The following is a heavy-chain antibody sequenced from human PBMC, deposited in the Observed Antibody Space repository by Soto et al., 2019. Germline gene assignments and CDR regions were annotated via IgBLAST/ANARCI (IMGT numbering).Heavy chain of an antibody. CDR3: ARRYGDNYDY. Sequence: SETLSLTCTVSGGSISSYYWSWIRQPPGKGLEWIGYMYYSGSTNYNPSLKSRVTISVDTSKNQFSLKLSSVTAADTAVYYCARRYGDNYDYSSQRTLVTVSS. CDR2: MYYSGST. J-gene: IGHJ4*02. CDR1: GGSISSYY. D-gene: IGHD3-16*01. V-gene: IGHV4-59*01.